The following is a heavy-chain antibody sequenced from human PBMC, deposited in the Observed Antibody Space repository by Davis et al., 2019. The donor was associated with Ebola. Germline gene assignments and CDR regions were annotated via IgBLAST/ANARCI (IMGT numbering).Heavy chain of an antibody. CDR2: IWHDERNR. CDR1: GFTFRNYA. D-gene: IGHD5-12*01. CDR3: ARHGYSGLDYRAYFYGMDV. J-gene: IGHJ6*02. V-gene: IGHV3-33*08. Sequence: PGGSLRLSCVASGFTFRNYAIHWVRQAPGKGLEWVAVIWHDERNRFYANSVKGRFSISRDNFKNTLNLQMDSLGVDDTAIYYCARHGYSGLDYRAYFYGMDVWGQGTTVTVSS.